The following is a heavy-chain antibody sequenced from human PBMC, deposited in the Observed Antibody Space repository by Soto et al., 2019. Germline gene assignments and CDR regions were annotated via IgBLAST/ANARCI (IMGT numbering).Heavy chain of an antibody. CDR1: GFTFSSYS. V-gene: IGHV3-21*01. D-gene: IGHD3-10*01. J-gene: IGHJ6*02. CDR2: IRSSSSYM. CDR3: ARGSQLDYYGMDV. Sequence: EVQLVESGGGLVKPGGSLRLSCAASGFTFSSYSMNWVRQAPGKGLEWVSSIRSSSSYMYYADSVKGRFTISRDNAKIPLYRQMNSLRAEDTAVYYCARGSQLDYYGMDVWGQGTTVTVSS.